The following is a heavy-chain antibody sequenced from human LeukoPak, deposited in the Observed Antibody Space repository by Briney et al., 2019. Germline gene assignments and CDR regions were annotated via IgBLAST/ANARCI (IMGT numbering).Heavy chain of an antibody. CDR2: INHSGST. V-gene: IGHV4-34*01. CDR3: APGEEGAVAGIS. CDR1: GGSFSGYY. J-gene: IGHJ5*02. Sequence: PSETLSLTCAVYGGSFSGYYWSWIRQPPGKGLEWIGEINHSGSTKYNPSLKSRVTISVDTSKNQFPLKLTSVTAADTAVYYCAPGEEGAVAGISWGQGTLVTVSS. D-gene: IGHD6-19*01.